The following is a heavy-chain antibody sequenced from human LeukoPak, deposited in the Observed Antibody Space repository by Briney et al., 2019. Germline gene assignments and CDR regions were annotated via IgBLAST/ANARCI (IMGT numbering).Heavy chain of an antibody. Sequence: ASVKVSCKASGYTFTDYYIHWVRQAPGQGLEWMGWINPNSGGTNYAQKFQGRVTMTTDTSTSTAYMELRSLRSDDTAVYYCARGRRAYAWSGYYGDAFDIWGQGTMVTVSS. D-gene: IGHD3-3*01. CDR2: INPNSGGT. CDR3: ARGRRAYAWSGYYGDAFDI. V-gene: IGHV1-2*02. CDR1: GYTFTDYY. J-gene: IGHJ3*02.